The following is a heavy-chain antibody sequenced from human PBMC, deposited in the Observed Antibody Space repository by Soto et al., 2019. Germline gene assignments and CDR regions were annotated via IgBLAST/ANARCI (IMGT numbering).Heavy chain of an antibody. V-gene: IGHV3-48*01. CDR1: GFTFSSYS. CDR3: ARGGQGGDILTGYLWKIYYYGMDV. J-gene: IGHJ6*02. D-gene: IGHD3-9*01. CDR2: ISSSSSTI. Sequence: GGSLRLSCAASGFTFSSYSMNWVRQAPGKGLEWVSYISSSSSTIYYADSVKGRFTISRDNAKNSLYLQMNSLRGEDTAVYYCARGGQGGDILTGYLWKIYYYGMDVWGQGTTVTVSS.